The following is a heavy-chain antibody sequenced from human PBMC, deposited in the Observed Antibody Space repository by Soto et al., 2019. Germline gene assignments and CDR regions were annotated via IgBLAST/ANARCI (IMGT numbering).Heavy chain of an antibody. D-gene: IGHD6-6*01. CDR2: ISDSGGTT. Sequence: EVQLLESGGSLVQPGGSLRLSCAASGFTFSSYAMSWVRQGPGKGLEWVSAISDSGGTTYYADSVKGRFTISRDNSKSTLYLQMNSLRDEDTAIYYCARSSSSSGPWGQGTPVTVSS. V-gene: IGHV3-23*01. CDR3: ARSSSSSGP. J-gene: IGHJ4*02. CDR1: GFTFSSYA.